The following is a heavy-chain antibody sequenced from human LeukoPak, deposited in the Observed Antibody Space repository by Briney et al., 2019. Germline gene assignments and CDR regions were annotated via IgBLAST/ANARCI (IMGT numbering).Heavy chain of an antibody. CDR3: ARLPPDFWSGLDY. Sequence: SETLSLTCTVSGDSITNTIYFWGWLRQPLGKGPEWIASIYFTGRPFYNPSLKSRVTISVDTSKNQFSLKLSSVTAADTAVYYCARLPPDFWSGLDYWGQGTLVTVSS. J-gene: IGHJ4*02. V-gene: IGHV4-39*01. D-gene: IGHD3-3*01. CDR2: IYFTGRP. CDR1: GDSITNTIYF.